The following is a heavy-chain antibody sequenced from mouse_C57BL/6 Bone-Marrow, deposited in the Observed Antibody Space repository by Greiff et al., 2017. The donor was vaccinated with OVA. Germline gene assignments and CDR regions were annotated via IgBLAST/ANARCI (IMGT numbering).Heavy chain of an antibody. CDR1: GYAFISSW. CDR2: IYPGDGDT. CDR3: ARSGWVLVYAMDY. J-gene: IGHJ4*01. D-gene: IGHD1-1*02. V-gene: IGHV1-82*01. Sequence: QVQLQQSGPELVKPGASVKISCKASGYAFISSWMNWVKQRPGKGLEWIGRIYPGDGDTNYNGKFKGKATLTADKSSSTAYMQLSSLTSEDSAVYFCARSGWVLVYAMDYWGQGTTVTVSS.